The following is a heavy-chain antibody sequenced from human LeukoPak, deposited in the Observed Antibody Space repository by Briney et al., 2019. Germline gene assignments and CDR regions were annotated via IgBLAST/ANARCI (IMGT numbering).Heavy chain of an antibody. CDR1: GFTFSSDA. Sequence: AGTLRLSCAVSGFTFSSDAMMWVRQAPGKGLEWVSNVFASYEGTFYANSVKGPFTISRYNSKSTLYMQMNSLTADDTAVYYCAKGKAGGLVALFDPWGQGTLVTVSS. V-gene: IGHV3-23*01. D-gene: IGHD3/OR15-3a*01. CDR3: AKGKAGGLVALFDP. J-gene: IGHJ5*02. CDR2: VFASYEGT.